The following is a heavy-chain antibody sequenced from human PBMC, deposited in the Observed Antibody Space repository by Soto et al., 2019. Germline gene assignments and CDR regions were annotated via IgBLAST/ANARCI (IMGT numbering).Heavy chain of an antibody. Sequence: PGGSLRLSCAASGFTFSSYAMGWVRQAPGKGLEWVSAISGSGGSTYYADSVKGRFTISRDNSKNTLYLQMNSLRAEDTAVYYCAKGTPGYYYGSGSYSPSRWFDPWGQGTLVTVSS. CDR3: AKGTPGYYYGSGSYSPSRWFDP. CDR1: GFTFSSYA. D-gene: IGHD3-10*01. CDR2: ISGSGGST. V-gene: IGHV3-23*01. J-gene: IGHJ5*02.